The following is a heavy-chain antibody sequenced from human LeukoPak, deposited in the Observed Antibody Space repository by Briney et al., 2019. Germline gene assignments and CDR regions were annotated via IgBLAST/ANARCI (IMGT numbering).Heavy chain of an antibody. CDR1: GGSIGTYY. D-gene: IGHD2-21*02. V-gene: IGHV4-59*08. CDR2: VYYSGSA. Sequence: SETLSLTCSVSGGSIGTYYWSWIRQSPGKGLEWVGYVYYSGSAEYNPSLQSRVTILVDTSKIQFSLKLSSVTAADTAVYYCARGYCGGDCYLYYFDYWGQGTLVTVSS. CDR3: ARGYCGGDCYLYYFDY. J-gene: IGHJ4*02.